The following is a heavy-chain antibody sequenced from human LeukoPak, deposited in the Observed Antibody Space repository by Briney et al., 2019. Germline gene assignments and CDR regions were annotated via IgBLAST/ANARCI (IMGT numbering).Heavy chain of an antibody. V-gene: IGHV3-43D*03. D-gene: IGHD6-19*01. CDR3: VKTVGRAVAGSFDS. J-gene: IGHJ4*02. CDR2: ITWDGGLT. CDR1: GFTFHNYA. Sequence: GGSLRLSCEASGFTFHNYAMHWVRQSPGKGLEWVSLITWDGGLTYYGDFVQGRFTISRDNSHNSLYLQMDSLRTEDTALYFCVKTVGRAVAGSFDSWGQGTLVTVSS.